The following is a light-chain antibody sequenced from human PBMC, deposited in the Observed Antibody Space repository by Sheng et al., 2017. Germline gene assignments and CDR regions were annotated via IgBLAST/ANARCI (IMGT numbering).Light chain of an antibody. J-gene: IGKJ2*03. V-gene: IGKV3-11*01. CDR3: QQRSNRPPYMYS. CDR1: QSVSRY. CDR2: DAS. Sequence: EIVLTQSPATLSLSPGERATLSCRASQSVSRYLAWYQQKPGQAPRLLIYDASNRATGIPARFSGSGSGTDFTLTISSLEPEDFAVYYCQQRSNRPPYMYSFGQGTKLEIK.